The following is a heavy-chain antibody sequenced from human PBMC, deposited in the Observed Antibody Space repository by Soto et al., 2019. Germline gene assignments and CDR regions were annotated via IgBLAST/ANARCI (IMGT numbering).Heavy chain of an antibody. D-gene: IGHD1-1*01. CDR2: ISGSGGST. CDR3: AKLVRYNWNGMDV. CDR1: GFTLSCYA. Sequence: GGSLRLSCASYGFTLSCYAMSWVRPAPGKGLEWVSAISGSGGSTYYADSVKGRFTISRDNSKNTLYLQMNSLRAEDTAVYYCAKLVRYNWNGMDVWGQGTTVTVSS. J-gene: IGHJ6*02. V-gene: IGHV3-23*01.